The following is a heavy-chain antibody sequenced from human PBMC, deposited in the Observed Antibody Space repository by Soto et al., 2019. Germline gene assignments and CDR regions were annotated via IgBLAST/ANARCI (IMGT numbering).Heavy chain of an antibody. CDR3: TRMGRGYSYGYFDY. V-gene: IGHV2-70*01. CDR2: IDWDDDK. Sequence: SGPTLVNPTQTLTLTCTFSGFSLSTSGMCVSWIRQPPGKALEWLALIDWDDDKYYSTSLKTRLTISKDTSKNQVVLTMTNMDPVDTATYYCTRMGRGYSYGYFDYWGQGTVVSVSS. J-gene: IGHJ4*02. CDR1: GFSLSTSGMC. D-gene: IGHD5-18*01.